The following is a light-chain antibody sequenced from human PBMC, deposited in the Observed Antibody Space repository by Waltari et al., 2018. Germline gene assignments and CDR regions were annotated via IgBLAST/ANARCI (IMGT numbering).Light chain of an antibody. CDR3: CSYAGSSTFYV. V-gene: IGLV2-23*02. Sequence: SALTQPASVSGSPGPSITISCTGTRSDVGGYNYVSWYQQHPGQAPKLMIYDVSKRPSGVSNRFSGSKSGNTASLTISGLQAEDEADYYCCSYAGSSTFYVFGTGTKVTVL. J-gene: IGLJ1*01. CDR2: DVS. CDR1: RSDVGGYNY.